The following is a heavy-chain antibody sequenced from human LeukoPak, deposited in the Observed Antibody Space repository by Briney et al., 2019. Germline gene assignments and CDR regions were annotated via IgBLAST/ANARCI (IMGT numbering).Heavy chain of an antibody. CDR3: ARDRGAAADPYYFDY. J-gene: IGHJ4*02. CDR1: GFTFSSYS. CDR2: ISSSSSTI. V-gene: IGHV3-48*01. D-gene: IGHD6-13*01. Sequence: GGSLRLSCAASGFTFSSYSMNWVRQAPGKGLEWVSYISSSSSTIYYADSVKGRFTISRDNAKNSLYLQMNSLRAEDTAVYYCARDRGAAADPYYFDYWGQGTLVTVSS.